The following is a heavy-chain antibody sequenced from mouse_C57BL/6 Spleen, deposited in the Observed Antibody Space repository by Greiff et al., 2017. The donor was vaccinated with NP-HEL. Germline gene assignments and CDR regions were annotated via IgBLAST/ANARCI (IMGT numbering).Heavy chain of an antibody. J-gene: IGHJ2*01. D-gene: IGHD2-4*01. CDR1: GYTFTDYY. Sequence: EVQLQQSGPELVKPGASVKISCKASGYTFTDYYMNWVKPSHGKSLEWIGDINPNNGGTSYNQKFKGKATLTVDKSSSTAYMELRSLTSEDSAVYYCARYDYDFAYWGQGTTLTVSS. CDR2: INPNNGGT. V-gene: IGHV1-26*01. CDR3: ARYDYDFAY.